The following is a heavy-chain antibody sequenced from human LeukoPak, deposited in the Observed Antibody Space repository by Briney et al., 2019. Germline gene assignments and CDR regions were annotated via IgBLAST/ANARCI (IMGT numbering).Heavy chain of an antibody. J-gene: IGHJ4*02. V-gene: IGHV1-58*02. CDR1: GFTFTSSA. D-gene: IGHD5-12*01. CDR3: PAERFYSGYDRGPYFDY. CDR2: IVVGSGNT. Sequence: ASVKVSCKASGFTFTSSAMQWVRQARGQRLEWIGWIVVGSGNTNYAQKFQERVTITRDMSTGTAYMELSSLRSEDTAVYYCPAERFYSGYDRGPYFDYWGQGTLVTVSS.